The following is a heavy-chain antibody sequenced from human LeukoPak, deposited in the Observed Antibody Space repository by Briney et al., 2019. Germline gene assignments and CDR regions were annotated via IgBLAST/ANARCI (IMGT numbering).Heavy chain of an antibody. CDR1: GFTLTSYA. J-gene: IGHJ4*02. CDR3: AKRVPYSSSSVYFDS. D-gene: IGHD6-6*01. V-gene: IGHV3-23*01. CDR2: ISDGGSDT. Sequence: GGSLRLSCAASGFTLTSYAMGWVRQAPGKGLEWVSAISDGGSDTYYADSVKGRFTISKDNSKNMLFLQMNSLMDDDTAVYYCAKRVPYSSSSVYFDSWGQGTLVTVSS.